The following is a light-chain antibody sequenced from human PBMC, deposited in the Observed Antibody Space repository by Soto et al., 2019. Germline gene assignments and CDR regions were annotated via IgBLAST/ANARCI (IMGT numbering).Light chain of an antibody. Sequence: QSVLTQPASVSGSPGQSITISCTGTSSDVGSYNLVSWYQQLPGKAPKLIIYEVSRRPSGVSNRFSGSKSGNTASLTISGLQAEDEADYYCCSWAGSNTFYFFGTSTKVTVL. V-gene: IGLV2-23*02. CDR1: SSDVGSYNL. CDR3: CSWAGSNTFYF. J-gene: IGLJ1*01. CDR2: EVS.